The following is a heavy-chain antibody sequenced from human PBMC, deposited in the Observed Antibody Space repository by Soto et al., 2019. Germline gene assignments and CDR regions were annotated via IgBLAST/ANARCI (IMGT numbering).Heavy chain of an antibody. CDR1: ETGSGASG. J-gene: IGHJ4*02. D-gene: IGHD5-12*01. V-gene: IGHV3-74*03. CDR2: IGRVGGST. CDR3: ARESSGYSSYFDY. Sequence: GGSLRLSCAGSETGSGASGIHGVGKPQGKGLFWVYRIGRVGGSTTKADSVKGRFTISRDNAKNTVNLQMNSLRGEDTAVYYCARESSGYSSYFDYWGQGTLVTVSS.